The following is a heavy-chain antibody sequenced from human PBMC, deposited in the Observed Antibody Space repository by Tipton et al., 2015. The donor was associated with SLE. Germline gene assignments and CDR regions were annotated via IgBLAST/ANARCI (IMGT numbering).Heavy chain of an antibody. CDR2: IYYSGTT. CDR1: GGSLSSGAYY. CDR3: ASTVYDFWTN. V-gene: IGHV4-39*01. J-gene: IGHJ4*02. D-gene: IGHD3-3*01. Sequence: TLSLTCTVSGGSLSSGAYYWTWIRQHPGKGLEWIGSIYYSGTTYYNPSLESRVTMSLETSRNQLSLRLSSVTAADTAVHYCASTVYDFWTNWGQGTLVAVSS.